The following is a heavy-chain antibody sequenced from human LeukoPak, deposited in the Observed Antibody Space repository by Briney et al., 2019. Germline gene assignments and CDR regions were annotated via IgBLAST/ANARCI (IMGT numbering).Heavy chain of an antibody. V-gene: IGHV4-39*01. CDR1: GGSLSSSSFY. CDR2: IYYSGST. CDR3: TRGSYDVLTGYSTLGEY. D-gene: IGHD3-9*01. J-gene: IGHJ4*02. Sequence: PSETLSLTCTVSGGSLSSSSFYWGWVRRTPGKGLEWIVNIYYSGSTYYNPSLESRLTISLDTSQRQFSLRLSSVTAADTALYYCTRGSYDVLTGYSTLGEYWGQGTLVTVSS.